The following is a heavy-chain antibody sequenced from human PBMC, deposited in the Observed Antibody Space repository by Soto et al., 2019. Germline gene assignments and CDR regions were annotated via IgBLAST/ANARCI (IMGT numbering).Heavy chain of an antibody. Sequence: PSETLSLTCSVSGGSITGGSISRTTYYWGWMRQPPGKGLEWIASFFIGGNTKYNPSLKSRVTMSVDTSKNQFSLKLISVTAADTAKYFCAREGNLGRWLQPLDFWGQGTLVTVSS. CDR3: AREGNLGRWLQPLDF. CDR2: FFIGGNT. V-gene: IGHV4-39*07. J-gene: IGHJ4*02. D-gene: IGHD5-12*01. CDR1: GGSISRTTYY.